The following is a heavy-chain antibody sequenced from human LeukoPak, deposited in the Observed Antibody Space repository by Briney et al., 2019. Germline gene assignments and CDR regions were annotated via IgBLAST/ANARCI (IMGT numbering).Heavy chain of an antibody. CDR3: ARGRIWYDSTGYYY. Sequence: SETLSLTCTVSGGSITNYYWSWIRQPPGKGLEWIGYIYYSGNTNYNPSLKSRVTISVDTSKNQFSLKLYPVTAADTAVYYCARGRIWYDSTGYYYWGQGTLVTVFS. V-gene: IGHV4-59*01. CDR1: GGSITNYY. D-gene: IGHD3-22*01. J-gene: IGHJ4*02. CDR2: IYYSGNT.